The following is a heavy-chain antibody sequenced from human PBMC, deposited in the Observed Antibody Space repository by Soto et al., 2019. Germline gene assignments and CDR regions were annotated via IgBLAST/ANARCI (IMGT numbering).Heavy chain of an antibody. Sequence: FEPLSLTWTVSGGSISSGSYYWSWIRQPPGKGLEWIGYIYYSGSTNYNPSLKSRVTISVDTSKNQFSLKLSSVTAADTAVYYSATNRLNCSGGSCYPWGQGTLVTVSS. J-gene: IGHJ5*02. CDR3: ATNRLNCSGGSCYP. CDR2: IYYSGST. V-gene: IGHV4-61*01. CDR1: GGSISSGSYY. D-gene: IGHD2-15*01.